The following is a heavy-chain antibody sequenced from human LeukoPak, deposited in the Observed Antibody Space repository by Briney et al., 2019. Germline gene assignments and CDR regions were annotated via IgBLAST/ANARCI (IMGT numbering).Heavy chain of an antibody. V-gene: IGHV3-48*01. CDR1: GFTFSTYS. CDR3: AKDRADSSNWYALDY. D-gene: IGHD6-13*01. CDR2: ISYTNII. Sequence: GGSLRLSCAASGFTFSTYSMNWVRQAPGKGLEWVSYISYTNIIYYADSVKGRFTISRDKSKNTLYLQMNSLRTEDTAVYYCAKDRADSSNWYALDYWGQGILVTVSS. J-gene: IGHJ4*02.